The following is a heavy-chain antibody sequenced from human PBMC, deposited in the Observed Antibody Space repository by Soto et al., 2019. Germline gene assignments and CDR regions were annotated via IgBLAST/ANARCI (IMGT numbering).Heavy chain of an antibody. CDR3: GGADLDTAMADVNYYYYMDV. Sequence: ASVKVSCKASGYTFTSYYMHWVRQAPGQGLEWMGIINPSGGSTSYAQKFQGRVTMTRDTSTSTVYMELSSLRSEDTAVYYCGGADLDTAMADVNYYYYMDVWGKGTTVTVS. J-gene: IGHJ6*03. V-gene: IGHV1-46*01. CDR2: INPSGGST. CDR1: GYTFTSYY. D-gene: IGHD5-18*01.